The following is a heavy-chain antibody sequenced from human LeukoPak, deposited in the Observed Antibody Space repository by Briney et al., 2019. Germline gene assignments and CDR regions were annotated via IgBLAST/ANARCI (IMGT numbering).Heavy chain of an antibody. V-gene: IGHV3-30*04. CDR3: AKDLGVVVSATYYFED. Sequence: GGSLRLSCVGSGFTFSRYDVHWVRQAPGKGLEWVAVISDDGKKKIYADSVKGRFTISRDNSQNTLYLQMNSLRAEDTALYYCAKDLGVVVSATYYFEDWGQGTLVTVSS. CDR2: ISDDGKKK. CDR1: GFTFSRYD. D-gene: IGHD2-21*01. J-gene: IGHJ4*02.